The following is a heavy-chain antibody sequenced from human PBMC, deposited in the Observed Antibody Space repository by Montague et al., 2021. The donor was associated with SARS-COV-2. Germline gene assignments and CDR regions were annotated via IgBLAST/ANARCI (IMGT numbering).Heavy chain of an antibody. Sequence: SETLSLTCTVSGGSISSSSYYWGWIRQPPGKGLEWIGSIYYSGSTYYNQSLKSRVTISVDTSKNQFSLKLSSVTAADTAVYYCARRVTGTTVHYYYYGMDVWGQGTTVTVSS. CDR2: IYYSGST. D-gene: IGHD1-20*01. CDR3: ARRVTGTTVHYYYYGMDV. J-gene: IGHJ6*02. V-gene: IGHV4-39*01. CDR1: GGSISSSSYY.